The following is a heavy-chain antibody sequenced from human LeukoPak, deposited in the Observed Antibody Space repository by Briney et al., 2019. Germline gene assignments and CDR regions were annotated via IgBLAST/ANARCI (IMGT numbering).Heavy chain of an antibody. CDR3: ARDGNNWFDS. Sequence: SQTLSLTCALSGDSVSSNSAAWNWLRQSPSRGLEWLGRTYYRSNWYYDYALSVKIRISINAETSKNQFSLQLNSMRPDDTAMYYCARDGNNWFDSWGQGTLVTVSS. D-gene: IGHD1-26*01. CDR2: TYYRSNWYY. J-gene: IGHJ5*01. CDR1: GDSVSSNSAA. V-gene: IGHV6-1*01.